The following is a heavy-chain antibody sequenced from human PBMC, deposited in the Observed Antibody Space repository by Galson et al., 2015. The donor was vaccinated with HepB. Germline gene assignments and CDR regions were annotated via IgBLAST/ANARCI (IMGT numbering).Heavy chain of an antibody. Sequence: SLRLSCAASGFTFRDYYMSWIRQAPGKGLEWVSCISGSGSTIYSADSVKGRFTISRDNAKKSLYLQMNSLRVEDTAMYYCARGSSSYYGGAYGLDVWGQGTTVTVSS. V-gene: IGHV3-11*01. D-gene: IGHD2-15*01. J-gene: IGHJ6*02. CDR3: ARGSSSYYGGAYGLDV. CDR1: GFTFRDYY. CDR2: ISGSGSTI.